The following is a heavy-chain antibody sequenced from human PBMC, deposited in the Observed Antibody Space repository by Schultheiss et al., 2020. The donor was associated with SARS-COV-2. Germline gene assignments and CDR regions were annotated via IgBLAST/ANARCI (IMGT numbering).Heavy chain of an antibody. CDR1: GFTFSSYA. CDR2: ISSNGGST. Sequence: GGSLRLSCSASGFTFSSYAMHWVRQAPGKGLEYVSAISSNGGSTYYANSVKGRFTISRDNAKNSLYLQMNSLRAEDTAVYYCAKGSKDYSSVRWYFDLWGRGTLVTVSS. D-gene: IGHD6-25*01. V-gene: IGHV3-64*04. J-gene: IGHJ2*01. CDR3: AKGSKDYSSVRWYFDL.